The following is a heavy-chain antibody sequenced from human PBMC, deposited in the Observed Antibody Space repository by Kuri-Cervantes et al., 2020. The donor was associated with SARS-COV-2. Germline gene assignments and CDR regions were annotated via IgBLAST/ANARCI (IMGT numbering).Heavy chain of an antibody. V-gene: IGHV4-34*01. CDR2: INHSGST. J-gene: IGHJ6*02. D-gene: IGHD2-2*01. CDR1: GGSFSGYF. CDR3: ARWRSCSSTSCYSSYYYGMDV. Sequence: SETLSLTCAVYGGSFSGYFWNWIRQPPGKGLEWIGEINHSGSTNYNPSLKSRVTISVDTSKNQFSLKMRSVTAADTAVYYCARWRSCSSTSCYSSYYYGMDVWGQGTTVTVSS.